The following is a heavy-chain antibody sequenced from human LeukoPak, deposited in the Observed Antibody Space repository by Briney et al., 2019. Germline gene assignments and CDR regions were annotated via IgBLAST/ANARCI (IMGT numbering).Heavy chain of an antibody. CDR1: GFSFSNYG. V-gene: IGHV3-30*19. Sequence: GGSLRLSCAAAGFSFSNYGVHWVRQAPGKGLEWVAVISYDGSNKYYADSVKGRFTISRDNSKNTLYLQMNSLRAEDTAVYYCARGVPKPDIVVVVAATDGMDVWGQGTTVTVSS. CDR3: ARGVPKPDIVVVVAATDGMDV. D-gene: IGHD2-15*01. J-gene: IGHJ6*02. CDR2: ISYDGSNK.